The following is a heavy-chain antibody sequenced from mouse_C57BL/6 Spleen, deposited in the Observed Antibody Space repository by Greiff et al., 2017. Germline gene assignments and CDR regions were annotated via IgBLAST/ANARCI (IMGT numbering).Heavy chain of an antibody. CDR1: GYTFTSYW. D-gene: IGHD2-2*01. Sequence: QVQLQQPGAELVKPGASVTLSCKASGYTFTSYWMHWVKQRPGQGLEWIGMIHPNSGSTNYNEKFKSKATMTVDKSSSTAYMQLSSLTSEDSAVYYYARGGGYPWFAYWGQGTLVTVSA. J-gene: IGHJ3*01. CDR3: ARGGGYPWFAY. V-gene: IGHV1-64*01. CDR2: IHPNSGST.